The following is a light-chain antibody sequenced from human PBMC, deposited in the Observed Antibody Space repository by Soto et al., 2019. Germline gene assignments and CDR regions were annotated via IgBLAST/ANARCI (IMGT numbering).Light chain of an antibody. CDR3: QSYDSSLSGSV. CDR2: GNS. V-gene: IGLV1-40*01. Sequence: QSVLTQPPSVSGAPGQRVTISCTGSSSNIGAGYDVHWYQQLPGTAPKLLIYGNSNRPSGVPDRFSGSKSGTSASLAITGLQGEDEADYSCQSYDSSLSGSVFGGGTKVTV. CDR1: SSNIGAGYD. J-gene: IGLJ3*02.